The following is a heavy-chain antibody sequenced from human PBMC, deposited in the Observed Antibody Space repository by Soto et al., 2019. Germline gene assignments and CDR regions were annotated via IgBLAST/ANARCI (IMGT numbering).Heavy chain of an antibody. D-gene: IGHD1-26*01. J-gene: IGHJ6*02. CDR3: ARGISTTGYYYYYGMDV. CDR1: GFTFRIYA. V-gene: IGHV3-23*01. CDR2: ISDSADSA. Sequence: GGSLRLSCAASGFTFRIYAMSWVRQVPGKGLEWVSTISDSADSAYYADSVKGRFTISRDNSKNTLYLQMNSLRAEDTAVYYCARGISTTGYYYYYGMDVWGQGTTVTVSS.